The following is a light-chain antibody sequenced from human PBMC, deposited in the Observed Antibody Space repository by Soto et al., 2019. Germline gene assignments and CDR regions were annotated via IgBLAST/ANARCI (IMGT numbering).Light chain of an antibody. CDR3: QQYNSYQYT. CDR1: QSISSW. CDR2: DAS. Sequence: DIQMTQSPSTLSASVGDRVTITCRASQSISSWLAWYQQKPGKAPKLLIYDASSLESGVPSRSSGSGSGTEFTLTISSLQPDDFAPYYCQQYNSYQYTFGQGTKLEIK. V-gene: IGKV1-5*01. J-gene: IGKJ2*01.